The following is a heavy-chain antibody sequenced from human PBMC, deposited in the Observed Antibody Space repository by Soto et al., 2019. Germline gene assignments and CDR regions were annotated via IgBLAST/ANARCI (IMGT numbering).Heavy chain of an antibody. CDR2: ISSSSRTI. D-gene: IGHD4-17*01. Sequence: GALRLSCAASGFTFSSYSMNWVRQAPGKGLEWVSYISSSSRTIYYADSVKGRFTISRDNAKNSLYLQMNSLRDEDTAVYYCARAHGDYLNSDYWGQGTLVTVSS. CDR3: ARAHGDYLNSDY. CDR1: GFTFSSYS. J-gene: IGHJ4*02. V-gene: IGHV3-48*02.